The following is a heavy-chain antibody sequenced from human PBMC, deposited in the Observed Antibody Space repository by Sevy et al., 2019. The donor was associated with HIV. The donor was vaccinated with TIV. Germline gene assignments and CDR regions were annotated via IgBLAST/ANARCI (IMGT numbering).Heavy chain of an antibody. CDR1: GFTFSSYS. J-gene: IGHJ5*02. D-gene: IGHD6-25*01. Sequence: GGSLRLSCAASGFTFSSYSTNWVRQAPGKGLEWVSSISSSSSYIYYADSVKGRFTISRDNAKNSLYLQMNSLRAEDTAVYYCARHKRAAVWFDPWGQGTLVTVSS. V-gene: IGHV3-21*01. CDR2: ISSSSSYI. CDR3: ARHKRAAVWFDP.